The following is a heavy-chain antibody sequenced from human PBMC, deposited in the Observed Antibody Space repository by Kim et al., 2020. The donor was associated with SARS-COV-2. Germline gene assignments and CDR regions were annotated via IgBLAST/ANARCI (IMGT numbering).Heavy chain of an antibody. D-gene: IGHD3-10*01. CDR2: ISYDGSNK. V-gene: IGHV3-30*18. CDR1: GFTFSSYG. Sequence: GGSLRLSCAASGFTFSSYGMHWVRQAPGKGLEWVAVISYDGSNKYYADSVKGRFTISRDNSKNTLYLQMNSLRAEDTAVYYCAKDRSGMVRLERPIDYWGQGALVTVSS. J-gene: IGHJ4*02. CDR3: AKDRSGMVRLERPIDY.